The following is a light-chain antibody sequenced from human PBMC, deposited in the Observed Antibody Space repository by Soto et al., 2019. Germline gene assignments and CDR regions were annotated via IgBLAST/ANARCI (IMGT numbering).Light chain of an antibody. J-gene: IGLJ1*01. Sequence: SVLTQPASVSXXPXXXITXSCTGTSSDVGGYNYVSWYQHHPGKAPKLMIFDVSNRPSGVSNRFSGSKSGNTASLTISGLQPEDEADYYCSSYTTSNTRQIVFGTGTKVTVL. CDR2: DVS. CDR1: SSDVGGYNY. CDR3: SSYTTSNTRQIV. V-gene: IGLV2-14*03.